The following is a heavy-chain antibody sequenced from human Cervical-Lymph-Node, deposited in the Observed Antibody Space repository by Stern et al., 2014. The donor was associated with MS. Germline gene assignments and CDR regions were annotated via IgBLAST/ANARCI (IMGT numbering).Heavy chain of an antibody. CDR2: ISYDGNSK. CDR3: ARDPYSNYVMHGMDV. Sequence: VQLVESGGGVVQPGRSLRLSCAASGFTFSNYGMHWVRQAPGKGLEWVAVISYDGNSKYYAYFVKGRFTISRDNSKNTLYLQMNSLKAEDTAVYSCARDPYSNYVMHGMDVWGQGTTVTVSS. J-gene: IGHJ6*02. D-gene: IGHD4-11*01. V-gene: IGHV3-30*03. CDR1: GFTFSNYG.